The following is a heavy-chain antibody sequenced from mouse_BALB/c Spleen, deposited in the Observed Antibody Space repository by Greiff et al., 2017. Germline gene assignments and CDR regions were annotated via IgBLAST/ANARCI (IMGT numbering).Heavy chain of an antibody. CDR2: IWAGGST. V-gene: IGHV2-9*02. CDR1: GFSLTSYG. Sequence: VQVVESGPGLVAPSQSLSITCTVSGFSLTSYGVHWVRQPPGKGLEWLGVIWAGGSTNYNSALMSRLSISKDNSKSQVFLKMNSLQTDDTAMYYCARGPPLYYGSSSWFAYWGQGTLVTVSA. J-gene: IGHJ3*01. CDR3: ARGPPLYYGSSSWFAY. D-gene: IGHD1-1*01.